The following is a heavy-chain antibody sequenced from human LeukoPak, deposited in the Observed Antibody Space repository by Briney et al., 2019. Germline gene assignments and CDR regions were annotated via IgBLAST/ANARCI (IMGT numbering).Heavy chain of an antibody. CDR1: GFTYSDNA. Sequence: AGSLRRSCAASGFTYSDNAREWVRQTPGKGLEWVSSITPTTDNIYYTPSVEGRFTISRDNAKHSLYLQMNNLRADDTAVYYCARLAGPRPGTYYFDFWGQGVQVTVPS. CDR2: ITPTTDNI. D-gene: IGHD6-19*01. J-gene: IGHJ4*02. V-gene: IGHV3-21*01. CDR3: ARLAGPRPGTYYFDF.